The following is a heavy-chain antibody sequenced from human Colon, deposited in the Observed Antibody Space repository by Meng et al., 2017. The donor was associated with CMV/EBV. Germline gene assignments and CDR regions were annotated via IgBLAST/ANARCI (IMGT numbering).Heavy chain of an antibody. J-gene: IGHJ4*02. Sequence: GGSLRLSCAASGFTFSSYSMNWVRQAPGKGLEWVSSISSSSSYIYYADSVKGRFTISRDNAKNSLYLQMNSLRAEDTAVYYCATIDSSSWGAYFDYWGQGTLVTVSS. CDR1: GFTFSSYS. CDR2: ISSSSSYI. D-gene: IGHD6-13*01. CDR3: ATIDSSSWGAYFDY. V-gene: IGHV3-21*01.